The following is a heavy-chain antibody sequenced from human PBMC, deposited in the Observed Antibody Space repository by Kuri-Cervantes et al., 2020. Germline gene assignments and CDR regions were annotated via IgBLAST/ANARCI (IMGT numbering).Heavy chain of an antibody. CDR2: IKSKAGGGTI. CDR1: GFTFNNAW. D-gene: IGHD3-9*01. Sequence: GGSLRLSCAASGFTFNNAWMSWVRQAPGKGLEWVGRIKSKAGGGTIDYAAPVKDRFSISRDDSKNTLYLQMNSLRAEDTAVYYCARANLPYFDWLFSDAFDIWGQGTMVTVSS. CDR3: ARANLPYFDWLFSDAFDI. V-gene: IGHV3-15*05. J-gene: IGHJ3*02.